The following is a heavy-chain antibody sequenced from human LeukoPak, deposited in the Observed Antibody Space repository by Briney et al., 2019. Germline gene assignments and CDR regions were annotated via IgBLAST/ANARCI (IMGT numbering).Heavy chain of an antibody. J-gene: IGHJ4*02. CDR3: AKLQKTSCYSVGDY. D-gene: IGHD2-15*01. CDR1: GLTFSGYA. CDR2: VIDSGNTT. Sequence: PGGSLRLXCAASGLTFSGYAISWVRQAPGKVLEWVSAVIDSGNTTYYVGSVKGRFTISRDNSRNTLFLQMNSLRVEDTAVYYCAKLQKTSCYSVGDYWGQGTLVTVSS. V-gene: IGHV3-23*01.